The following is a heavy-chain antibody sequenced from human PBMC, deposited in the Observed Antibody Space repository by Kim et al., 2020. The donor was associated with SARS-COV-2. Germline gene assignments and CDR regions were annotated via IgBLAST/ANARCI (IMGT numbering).Heavy chain of an antibody. CDR2: ISNKATSYTV. V-gene: IGHV3-72*01. CDR1: GFTFSDHY. CDR3: ARRTRQGNNMDV. J-gene: IGHJ6*02. Sequence: GGSLRLSCAASGFTFSDHYMDWVRQAPGKGLEWVGRISNKATSYTVEYAASVKGRFTISSDDPKNSLYLQMNSLKTEDTAVYYCARRTRQGNNMDVWGQGTTVTVSS. D-gene: IGHD4-4*01.